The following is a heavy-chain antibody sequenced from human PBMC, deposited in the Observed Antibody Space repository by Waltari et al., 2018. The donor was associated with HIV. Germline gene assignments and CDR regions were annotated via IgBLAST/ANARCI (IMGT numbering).Heavy chain of an antibody. V-gene: IGHV3-48*01. CDR1: GFTFSSYC. D-gene: IGHD3-22*01. CDR2: ISSSSSTI. CDR3: ANMGGYYYDSSGYYYDFDY. Sequence: EVQLVESGGGLVQPGGSLRLSCAASGFTFSSYCIDWVSQAPGKGMEWVSYISSSSSTIYYADSVKGRFTISRDNAKNSLYLQMNSLRAEDTAVYYCANMGGYYYDSSGYYYDFDYWGQGTLVTVSS. J-gene: IGHJ4*02.